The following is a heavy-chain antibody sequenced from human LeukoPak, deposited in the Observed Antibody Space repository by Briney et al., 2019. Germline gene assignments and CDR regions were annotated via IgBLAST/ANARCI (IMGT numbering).Heavy chain of an antibody. CDR3: ARDRVATGHFDY. J-gene: IGHJ4*02. CDR2: INPSGGST. Sequence: ASVKVSCKASGYTYTSYYMHWVRQAPGQGLEWMGIINPSGGSTSYAQKFQGRVTMTRDTSTSTVYMELSSLRSEDTAVYYCARDRVATGHFDYWGQGTLVTVSS. CDR1: GYTYTSYY. V-gene: IGHV1-46*03. D-gene: IGHD5-12*01.